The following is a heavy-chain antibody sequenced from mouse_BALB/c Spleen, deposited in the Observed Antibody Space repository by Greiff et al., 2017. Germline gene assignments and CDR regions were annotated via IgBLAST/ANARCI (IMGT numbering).Heavy chain of an antibody. CDR1: GFTFTDYY. CDR3: ARDMGLLRPLDY. Sequence: EVKLQESGGGLVQPGGSLRLSCATSGFTFTDYYMSWVRQPPGKALEWLGFIRNKANGYTTEYSASVKGRFTISRDNSQSILYLQMNTLRAEDSATYYCARDMGLLRPLDYWGQGTSVTVAS. J-gene: IGHJ4*01. CDR2: IRNKANGYTT. D-gene: IGHD1-2*01. V-gene: IGHV7-3*02.